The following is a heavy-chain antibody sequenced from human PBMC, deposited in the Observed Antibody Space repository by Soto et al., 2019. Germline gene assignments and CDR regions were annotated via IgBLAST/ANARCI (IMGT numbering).Heavy chain of an antibody. D-gene: IGHD6-19*01. CDR3: GLCSQYSSGPDAFDF. Sequence: GESLKISCKGSGYSFTSYWIGWVRQMPGKGLEWMGIIYPGDSDTRYSPSFQGQVTISADKSISTAYLQWSSLKASDTAMYYCGLCSQYSSGPDAFDFWGQGTMVTVSS. CDR1: GYSFTSYW. CDR2: IYPGDSDT. J-gene: IGHJ3*01. V-gene: IGHV5-51*01.